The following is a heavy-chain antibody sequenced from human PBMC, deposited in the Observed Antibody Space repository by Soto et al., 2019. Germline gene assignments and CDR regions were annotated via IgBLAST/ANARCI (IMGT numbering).Heavy chain of an antibody. CDR2: SVVGSDNT. V-gene: IGHV1-58*02. CDR3: AASPYFWPNYYSGALDD. J-gene: IGHJ6*02. CDR1: VFTVTRSA. D-gene: IGHD1-26*01. Sequence: SVKVSCKTSVFTVTRSAIQGVRQARGQRLEGIGWSVVGSDNTNYAQKLQERGTITRDLSTNTIYMDLSGLSSEDTAVYYCAASPYFWPNYYSGALDDWGQGTTVTVSS.